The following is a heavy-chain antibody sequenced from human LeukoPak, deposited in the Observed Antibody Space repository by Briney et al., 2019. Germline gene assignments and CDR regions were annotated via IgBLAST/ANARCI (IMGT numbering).Heavy chain of an antibody. V-gene: IGHV3-30-3*01. Sequence: GGSLRLSCVASGFTFSNYNIYWVRQAPGKGLEWVAFISYDGSTKDYADSVKGRFTISRDNSKNTLYLQMNSLRAEDTAVYYCAKATGQLDYWGQGTLVTVSS. CDR3: AKATGQLDY. D-gene: IGHD3-10*01. CDR2: ISYDGSTK. J-gene: IGHJ4*02. CDR1: GFTFSNYN.